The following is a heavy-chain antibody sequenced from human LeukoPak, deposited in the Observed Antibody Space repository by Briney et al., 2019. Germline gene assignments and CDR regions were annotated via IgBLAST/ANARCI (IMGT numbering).Heavy chain of an antibody. CDR1: GCTFDNYG. Sequence: GGSLRLSCAASGCTFDNYGMSWVRQAPGKGLEWVSGINWNGGSTGYADSVKGRFTISRDNAKNSLYLQMNSLRAEDTALYHCARVVFIDWFDPWGQGTLVTVSS. CDR2: INWNGGST. J-gene: IGHJ5*02. CDR3: ARVVFIDWFDP. D-gene: IGHD2-15*01. V-gene: IGHV3-20*01.